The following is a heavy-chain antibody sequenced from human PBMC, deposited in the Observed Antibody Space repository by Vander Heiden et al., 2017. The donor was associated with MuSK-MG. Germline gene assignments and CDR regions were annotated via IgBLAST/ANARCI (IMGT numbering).Heavy chain of an antibody. J-gene: IGHJ4*02. CDR2: ISSSSSTI. CDR3: ATYCGGDCYSDY. CDR1: GFTFSSYS. D-gene: IGHD2-21*02. V-gene: IGHV3-48*02. Sequence: EVQLVESGGGLVQRGGSLRLSCAASGFTFSSYSRNWVRQAPGKGLEWVSYISSSSSTIYYADSVKGRFTISRDNAKNSLYLQMNSLRDEDTAVYYCATYCGGDCYSDYWGQGTLVTVSS.